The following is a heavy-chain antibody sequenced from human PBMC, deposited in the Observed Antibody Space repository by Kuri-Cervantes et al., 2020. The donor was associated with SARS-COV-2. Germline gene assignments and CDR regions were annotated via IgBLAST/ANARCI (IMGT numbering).Heavy chain of an antibody. V-gene: IGHV4-30-4*08. CDR1: GGSISSGDYY. CDR3: AKEWVENDYGVAFDI. Sequence: SETLSLTCTVSGGSISSGDYYWSWIRQPPGKGLEWIGYIYYSGSTYYNPSLKSRVTISVDTSKNQFSLKLSSVTAADTAVYYCAKEWVENDYGVAFDIWGQGTMVTVSS. D-gene: IGHD4-17*01. J-gene: IGHJ3*02. CDR2: IYYSGST.